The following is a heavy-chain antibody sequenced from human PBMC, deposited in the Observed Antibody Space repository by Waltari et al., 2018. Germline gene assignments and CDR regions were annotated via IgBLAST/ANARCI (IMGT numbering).Heavy chain of an antibody. V-gene: IGHV3-30*18. J-gene: IGHJ4*02. CDR2: ISNDGSRE. Sequence: QIQLVESGGGVVQPGRSLTLSCAASGFNFNNCNMHWVRQAPGQGLEWWAGISNDGSREDYADSVKSRFTVSRENSKNILYLQINNLRDDDTAVYYCVKYSGFDYFFDYWGQGTLVSVSS. D-gene: IGHD5-12*01. CDR3: VKYSGFDYFFDY. CDR1: GFNFNNCN.